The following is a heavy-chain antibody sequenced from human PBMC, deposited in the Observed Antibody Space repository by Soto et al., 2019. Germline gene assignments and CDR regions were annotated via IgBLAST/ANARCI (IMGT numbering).Heavy chain of an antibody. CDR3: VRQYFDFWTDYPDFDY. V-gene: IGHV1-18*04. Sequence: QVPLVQSGAEMKRPGASGKVSCKASGYTFSKYDVSWVRQAPGQGLEWLGLISPNSGRASYSEKFQGRVTMSTDTPTTTAYLELRSLRSDDTAVYYCVRQYFDFWTDYPDFDYWGQGTLVTVSS. CDR2: ISPNSGRA. CDR1: GYTFSKYD. D-gene: IGHD3-3*01. J-gene: IGHJ4*02.